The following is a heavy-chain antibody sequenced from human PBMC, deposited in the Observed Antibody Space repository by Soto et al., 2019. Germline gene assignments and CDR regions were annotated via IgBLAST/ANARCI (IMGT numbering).Heavy chain of an antibody. CDR3: ARVGYYDSSGYFDY. V-gene: IGHV4-31*03. Sequence: PSETLSLTCTVSGGSISSFVYYWSWIRQHPGKGLEWIGYIYYSGSTCYNPSLKSRVTISVDTSKNQFSLKLSSVTAADTAVYYCARVGYYDSSGYFDYWGQGTLVTVSS. CDR1: GGSISSFVYY. CDR2: IYYSGST. J-gene: IGHJ4*02. D-gene: IGHD3-22*01.